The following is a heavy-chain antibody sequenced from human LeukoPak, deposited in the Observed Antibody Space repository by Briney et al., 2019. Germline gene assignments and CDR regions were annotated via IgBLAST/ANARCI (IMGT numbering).Heavy chain of an antibody. J-gene: IGHJ3*02. D-gene: IGHD3-22*01. CDR3: ARGPYSYDSSGAFDI. CDR1: GDSISSGDYY. V-gene: IGHV4-61*02. Sequence: PSQTLSLTCTVSGDSISSGDYYLSWIRQPAGKGLEWIGRISSSGSTNYYPSLKSRVTISVDTSKNQFSLKLSSVTAADTGVYFCARGPYSYDSSGAFDIWGQGTMVTVSS. CDR2: ISSSGST.